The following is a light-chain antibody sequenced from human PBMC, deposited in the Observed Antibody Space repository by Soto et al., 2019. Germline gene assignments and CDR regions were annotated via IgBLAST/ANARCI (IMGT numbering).Light chain of an antibody. CDR1: SSDVGGYNY. CDR2: EVS. Sequence: QPVLTHPASVPGSPGQTITITCTGTSSDVGGYNYVFWYQQYPGIARKLMIYEVSNRPSGVSNRFSGSKSGNTASLTIPGLQAEDEADYYCSSYTSSSTHYVFGTGTKVTVL. V-gene: IGLV2-14*01. CDR3: SSYTSSSTHYV. J-gene: IGLJ1*01.